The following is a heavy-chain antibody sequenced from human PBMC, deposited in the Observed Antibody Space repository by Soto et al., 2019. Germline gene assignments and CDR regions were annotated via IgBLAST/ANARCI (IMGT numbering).Heavy chain of an antibody. Sequence: ASVKVSCKASGYTFTSYGISWGREAPGQGLEWMGWISAYNGNTNYAQKLQGRVTMTTDTSTSPAYMELRSLRSDDTAVYYCASDYGRPPNYDFWRGYYTIWFDPWGQGTLVTVSS. J-gene: IGHJ5*02. CDR2: ISAYNGNT. D-gene: IGHD3-3*01. CDR1: GYTFTSYG. CDR3: ASDYGRPPNYDFWRGYYTIWFDP. V-gene: IGHV1-18*01.